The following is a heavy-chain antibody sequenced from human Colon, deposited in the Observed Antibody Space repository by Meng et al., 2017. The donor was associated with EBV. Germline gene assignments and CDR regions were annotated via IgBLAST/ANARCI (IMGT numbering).Heavy chain of an antibody. V-gene: IGHV3-23*01. CDR2: ISESGGNT. Sequence: EVQLLESGGGLVQPGGSLRLSCAASGFTFSSFGMSWVRQAPGKGLEWVSAISESGGNTYYADSVKGRFTISRDNSKNTLYLQMNSLRAEDTAVHYCAKGVPGIAAPGTGYFHHWGQGTLVTVSS. CDR1: GFTFSSFG. CDR3: AKGVPGIAAPGTGYFHH. J-gene: IGHJ1*01. D-gene: IGHD6-13*01.